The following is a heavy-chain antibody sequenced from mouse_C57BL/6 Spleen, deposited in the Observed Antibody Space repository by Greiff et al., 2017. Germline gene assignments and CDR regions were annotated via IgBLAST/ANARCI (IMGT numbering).Heavy chain of an antibody. CDR1: GYSITSGYY. CDR2: ISYDGSN. Sequence: DVQLQESGPGLVKPSQSLSLTCSVTGYSITSGYYWNWIRQFPGNKLEWMGYISYDGSNNYNPSLKNRISITRDTSKNQFFLKLNSVTTEDTATYYCATAQATFAYWGQGTLVTVSA. D-gene: IGHD3-2*02. CDR3: ATAQATFAY. J-gene: IGHJ3*01. V-gene: IGHV3-6*01.